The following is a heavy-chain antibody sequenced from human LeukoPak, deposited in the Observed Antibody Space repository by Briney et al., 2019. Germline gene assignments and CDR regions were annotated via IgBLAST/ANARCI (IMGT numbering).Heavy chain of an antibody. V-gene: IGHV1-2*02. J-gene: IGHJ3*02. CDR1: GYTFTGYY. CDR3: ARNYGDYLDAFDI. D-gene: IGHD4-17*01. CDR2: INPNSGGT. Sequence: ASVKVSCKASGYTFTGYYMHWVRQAPGQGLEWMGGINPNSGGTNYAQKFQGRVTMTRDTSISTAYMELSRLRSDDTAVYYCARNYGDYLDAFDIWGQGTMVTVSS.